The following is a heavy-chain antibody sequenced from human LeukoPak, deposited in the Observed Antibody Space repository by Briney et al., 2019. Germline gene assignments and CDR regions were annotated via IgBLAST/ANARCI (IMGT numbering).Heavy chain of an antibody. CDR2: ITSSGIT. Sequence: GGSLRLSCAASGFTFSDYYMSWIRQAPGKGLEWVSGITSSGITYYADSVKGRFTVSRDNSKNTLYLQMNSLRAGDTAVYYCAKDRLGAILYFDYWGQGTLVTVSS. J-gene: IGHJ4*02. V-gene: IGHV3-23*01. D-gene: IGHD1-26*01. CDR1: GFTFSDYY. CDR3: AKDRLGAILYFDY.